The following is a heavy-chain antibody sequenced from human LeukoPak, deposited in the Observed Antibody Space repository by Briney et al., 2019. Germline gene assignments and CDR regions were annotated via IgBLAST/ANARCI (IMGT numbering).Heavy chain of an antibody. Sequence: SVKVSCKASGYTFTGYYIHWVRQAPLQVRESMGGVNPDSGGTNFAQKFQGRVTMTRDTSISTAYMQLSSLRSDDTAVYFCARVPAIFRMVTYRMDVWGQGTTVTVSS. CDR2: VNPDSGGT. CDR1: GYTFTGYY. D-gene: IGHD3-3*01. V-gene: IGHV1-2*02. CDR3: ARVPAIFRMVTYRMDV. J-gene: IGHJ6*02.